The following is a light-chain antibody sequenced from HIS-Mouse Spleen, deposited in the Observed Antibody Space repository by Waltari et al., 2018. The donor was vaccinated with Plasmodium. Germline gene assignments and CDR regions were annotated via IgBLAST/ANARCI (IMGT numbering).Light chain of an antibody. CDR3: YSAADNNLV. CDR2: KDS. V-gene: IGLV3-27*01. J-gene: IGLJ3*02. Sequence: SYELTQPSSVSVSPGQTARITCSGDVLAKKYARWFQQKPGQAPVLVIYKDSERPSGIPERFCGSSSGTTVTLTISGAQVEDEADYYCYSAADNNLVFGGGTKLTVL. CDR1: VLAKKY.